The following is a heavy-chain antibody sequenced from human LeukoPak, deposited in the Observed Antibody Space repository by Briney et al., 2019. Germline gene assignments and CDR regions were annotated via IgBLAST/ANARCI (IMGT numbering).Heavy chain of an antibody. CDR2: IYPGDSDT. V-gene: IGHV5-51*01. J-gene: IGHJ4*02. CDR1: GYSLTNYW. CDR3: ARSWITGYGTVLDL. D-gene: IGHD5-18*01. Sequence: GESLKISFKGSGYSLTNYWIGWVRQMPGKGLEWMGIIYPGDSDTRYSPSFQGQVTISADKSIGTAYLQWSSLKASDTAIYYCARSWITGYGTVLDLWGQGTLVTVSS.